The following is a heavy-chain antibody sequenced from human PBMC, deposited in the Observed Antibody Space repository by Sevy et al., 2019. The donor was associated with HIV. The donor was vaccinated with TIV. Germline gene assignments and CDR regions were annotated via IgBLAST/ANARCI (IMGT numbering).Heavy chain of an antibody. D-gene: IGHD3-16*01. CDR3: ARDRFTYGMDV. CDR2: ISYDGSNK. V-gene: IGHV3-30*04. Sequence: GGSLRLSCAASGLTFSSYAMHWVRQAPGKGLEWVAVISYDGSNKYYADSVKGRFTISRDNSKNTLYLQMNSLRAEDTAVYYCARDRFTYGMDVWGQGTTVTVSS. CDR1: GLTFSSYA. J-gene: IGHJ6*02.